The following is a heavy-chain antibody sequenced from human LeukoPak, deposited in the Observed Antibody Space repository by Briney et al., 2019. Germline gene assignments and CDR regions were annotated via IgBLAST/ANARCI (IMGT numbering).Heavy chain of an antibody. J-gene: IGHJ6*03. Sequence: TSETLSLTCTVSGGSISSYYWSWIRQPAGKGLEWIGRIYTSGSTNYNLSLKSRVTMSVDTSKNQFSLKLSSVTAADTAVYYCARVRVGIAAAGITPYYYYYMDVWGKGTTVTVSS. V-gene: IGHV4-4*07. CDR1: GGSISSYY. CDR3: ARVRVGIAAAGITPYYYYYMDV. D-gene: IGHD6-13*01. CDR2: IYTSGST.